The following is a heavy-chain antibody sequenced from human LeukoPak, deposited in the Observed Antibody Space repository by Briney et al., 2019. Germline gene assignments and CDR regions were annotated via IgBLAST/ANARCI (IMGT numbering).Heavy chain of an antibody. CDR1: GGTFSSYA. CDR2: IIPIFGTA. CDR3: ARSYSTYYYDSSGYYHFDY. J-gene: IGHJ4*02. V-gene: IGHV1-69*13. D-gene: IGHD3-22*01. Sequence: GASVKVSCKASGGTFSSYAISWVPQAPGQGLEWMGGIIPIFGTANYAQKFQGRVTITADESTSTAYMELSSLRSEDTAVYYCARSYSTYYYDSSGYYHFDYWGQGTLVTVSS.